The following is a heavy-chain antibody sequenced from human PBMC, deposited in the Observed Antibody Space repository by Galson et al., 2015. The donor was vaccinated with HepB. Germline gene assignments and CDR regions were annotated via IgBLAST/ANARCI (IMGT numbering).Heavy chain of an antibody. CDR2: ISWNSGSI. D-gene: IGHD3-3*01. Sequence: SLRLSCAASGFTFDDYAMHWVRHAPGKGLEWVSGISWNSGSIGYADSVKGRFTISRDNAKNSLYLQMNSLRAEDTALYYCAKGNALRFLEWLPIDYYYGMDVWGQGTTVTVSS. CDR1: GFTFDDYA. V-gene: IGHV3-9*01. CDR3: AKGNALRFLEWLPIDYYYGMDV. J-gene: IGHJ6*02.